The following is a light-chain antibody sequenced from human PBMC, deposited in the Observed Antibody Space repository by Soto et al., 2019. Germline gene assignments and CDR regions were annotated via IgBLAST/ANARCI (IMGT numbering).Light chain of an antibody. CDR2: EVS. J-gene: IGLJ1*01. Sequence: QSVLTQPASVSGSPGQSITISCTGTSXDVGGYNYVSWYQQHPGKAPKLMIYEVSNRPSGVSNRFSGSKSGNTASLTISELQAEDEADYYCSSYTSSSTLYVFGTGTKVTVL. CDR1: SXDVGGYNY. CDR3: SSYTSSSTLYV. V-gene: IGLV2-14*01.